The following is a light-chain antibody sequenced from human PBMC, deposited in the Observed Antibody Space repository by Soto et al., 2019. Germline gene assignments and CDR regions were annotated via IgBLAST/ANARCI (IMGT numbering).Light chain of an antibody. CDR1: SSNIGNNN. CDR2: ENN. CDR3: GTWYSSLRGGV. Sequence: QSVLTQPPSVSAAPGQKVTISCSGSSSNIGNNNVSWYQQLPGTAPKLLIYENNKRTSAIPARFSASKSCTSATLGITGLQTGDEADYYCGTWYSSLRGGVFGGGTKFTVL. J-gene: IGLJ2*01. V-gene: IGLV1-51*02.